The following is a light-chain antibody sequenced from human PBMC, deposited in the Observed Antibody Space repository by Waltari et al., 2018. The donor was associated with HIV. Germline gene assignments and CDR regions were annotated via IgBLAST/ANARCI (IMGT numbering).Light chain of an antibody. Sequence: DIQMTQSPSPLSASVGDSVIITCRASQTVTNKVNWYQQKPGAAPRVLIHDAVILQSGVPSRFRGGGSGTDFTLTITSLQPDDFATYFCQQTFNSPLTFGPGTKVDI. CDR3: QQTFNSPLT. V-gene: IGKV1-39*01. J-gene: IGKJ3*01. CDR2: DAV. CDR1: QTVTNK.